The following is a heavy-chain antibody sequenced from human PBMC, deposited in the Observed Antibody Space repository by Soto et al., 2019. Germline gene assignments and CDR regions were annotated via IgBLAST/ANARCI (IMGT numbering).Heavy chain of an antibody. V-gene: IGHV1-58*01. CDR2: IVVGSGNT. CDR1: GFTFTSSA. CDR3: AAGHTMVRGVMLRPDAFDI. J-gene: IGHJ3*02. D-gene: IGHD3-10*01. Sequence: ASVKVSCKASGFTFTSSAVQWVRQARGQRLEWIGWIVVGSGNTNYAQKFQERVTITRDMSTSTAYMELSRLRSEDTAMYYCAAGHTMVRGVMLRPDAFDIWGQGTMVTVSS.